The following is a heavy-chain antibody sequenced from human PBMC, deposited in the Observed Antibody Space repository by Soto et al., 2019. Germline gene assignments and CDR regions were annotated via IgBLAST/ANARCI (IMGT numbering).Heavy chain of an antibody. D-gene: IGHD1-26*01. CDR1: GFTFSSYA. Sequence: GGSLRLSCAASGFTFSSYAMHWVRQAPGKGLEWVAVISYDGSNKYYADSVKGRFTISRDNSQNTLSLQLNSLRVEDTAVYYCARDRGSGGVVRFYDYWGQGTLVTVSS. CDR2: ISYDGSNK. J-gene: IGHJ4*02. CDR3: ARDRGSGGVVRFYDY. V-gene: IGHV3-30-3*01.